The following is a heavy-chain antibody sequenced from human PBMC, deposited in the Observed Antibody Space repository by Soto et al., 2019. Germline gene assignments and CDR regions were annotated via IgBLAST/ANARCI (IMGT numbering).Heavy chain of an antibody. J-gene: IGHJ4*02. D-gene: IGHD4-17*01. CDR2: IYYSGST. CDR3: ARARDGDYGDYAWHPFDY. V-gene: IGHV4-59*08. CDR1: GGSISSYY. Sequence: PSETLSLTCTVSGGSISSYYWSWIRQPPGKGLEWIGYIYYSGSTNYNPSLKSRVTISVDTSKNQFSLKLSSVTAADTAVYYCARARDGDYGDYAWHPFDYWGQGTLVTVSS.